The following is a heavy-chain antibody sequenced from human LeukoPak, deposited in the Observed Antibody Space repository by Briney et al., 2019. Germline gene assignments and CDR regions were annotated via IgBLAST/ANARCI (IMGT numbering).Heavy chain of an antibody. J-gene: IGHJ6*04. Sequence: PSQTLSLTCTVSGGSISSGDYYWSWIRQPPGKGREWIGYIYYSGRTYYNPSLKSRVTISVDTSKNQFSLKLSSVTAADTAVYYCARGIVVESYYYYGMDVWGKGTPVTVSS. CDR3: ARGIVVESYYYYGMDV. CDR2: IYYSGRT. V-gene: IGHV4-30-4*01. CDR1: GGSISSGDYY. D-gene: IGHD2-2*01.